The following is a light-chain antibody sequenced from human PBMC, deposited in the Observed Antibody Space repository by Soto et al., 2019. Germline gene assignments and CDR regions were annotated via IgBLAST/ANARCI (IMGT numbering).Light chain of an antibody. V-gene: IGKV3-11*01. J-gene: IGKJ5*01. CDR1: QSVSSH. CDR3: QQRSDRLPIT. Sequence: EIVFTQSPSTLSLSPGERGTLSFRASQSVSSHLAWYQQKPGQAPRLLIYDASKRPTGIPARFSGSGSGTDFTLTISSLEPEDSAVYYCQQRSDRLPITFGQGTRLEIK. CDR2: DAS.